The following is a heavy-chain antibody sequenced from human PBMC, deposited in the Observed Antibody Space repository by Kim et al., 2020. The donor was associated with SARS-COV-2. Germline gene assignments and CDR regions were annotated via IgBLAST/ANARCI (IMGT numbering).Heavy chain of an antibody. CDR2: INHSGST. CDR3: ARTGRWFGEWRNYYFDY. D-gene: IGHD3-10*01. V-gene: IGHV4-34*01. Sequence: SQTLSLTCAVYGGSFSGYYWSWIRQPPGKGLEWIGEINHSGSTNYNPSLKSRVTISVDTSKNQFSLKLSSVTAADTAVYYCARTGRWFGEWRNYYFDYWGQGTLVTVSS. CDR1: GGSFSGYY. J-gene: IGHJ4*02.